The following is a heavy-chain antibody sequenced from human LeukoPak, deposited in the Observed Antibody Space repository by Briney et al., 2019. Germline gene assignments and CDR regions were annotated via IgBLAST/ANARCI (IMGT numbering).Heavy chain of an antibody. Sequence: SETLSLTCAVYGGSFSGYYWSWIRQPPGKGLEWIGEINHSGSTNYNPSLKSRVTISVDTSKNQFSLKLSSVTAADTAVYYCARVWICCSSTSCYGGYYYYYGMDVWGQGTTVTVSS. CDR3: ARVWICCSSTSCYGGYYYYYGMDV. D-gene: IGHD2-2*01. J-gene: IGHJ6*02. CDR1: GGSFSGYY. V-gene: IGHV4-34*01. CDR2: INHSGST.